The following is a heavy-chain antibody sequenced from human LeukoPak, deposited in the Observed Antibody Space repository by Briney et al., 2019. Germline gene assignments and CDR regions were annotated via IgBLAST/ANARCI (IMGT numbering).Heavy chain of an antibody. CDR2: INHRGST. CDR3: ASPGYCSGGGCYQFDP. V-gene: IGHV4-34*01. Sequence: KASETLSLTCAVYGGSFSGYYWSWIRQPPGKGLEWIGEINHRGSTNYNPSLKSRVTISVDTSKNQFSLKLSSVTAADTAVYYCASPGYCSGGGCYQFDPWGQGTLVTVSS. CDR1: GGSFSGYY. J-gene: IGHJ5*02. D-gene: IGHD2-15*01.